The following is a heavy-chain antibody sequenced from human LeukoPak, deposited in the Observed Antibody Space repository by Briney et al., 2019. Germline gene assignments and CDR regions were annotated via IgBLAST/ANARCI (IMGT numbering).Heavy chain of an antibody. Sequence: ASVKVSCKASGYTFTSYAMNWVRQAPGQGLEWMGWINTNTGNPTYAQGFTGRFVFSLDTSVSTAYLQISSLKAEDTAVYYCARDHVKLGSTFHPFDAFDVWGQGTLVTVSS. CDR3: ARDHVKLGSTFHPFDAFDV. CDR2: INTNTGNP. CDR1: GYTFTSYA. J-gene: IGHJ3*01. V-gene: IGHV7-4-1*02. D-gene: IGHD2/OR15-2a*01.